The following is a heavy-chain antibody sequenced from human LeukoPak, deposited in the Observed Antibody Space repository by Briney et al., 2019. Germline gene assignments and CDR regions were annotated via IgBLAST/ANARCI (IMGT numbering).Heavy chain of an antibody. CDR1: GGSFSGYY. V-gene: IGHV4-34*01. J-gene: IGHJ5*02. CDR3: ARGEDTVTDP. D-gene: IGHD4-11*01. CDR2: INHSGST. Sequence: SETLSLTCAVYGGSFSGYYWSWIRQPPGKGLEWIGEINHSGSTNYNPSLKSRVTISVDTPKNQFSLKLSSVTAADTAVYYCARGEDTVTDPWGQGTLVTVSS.